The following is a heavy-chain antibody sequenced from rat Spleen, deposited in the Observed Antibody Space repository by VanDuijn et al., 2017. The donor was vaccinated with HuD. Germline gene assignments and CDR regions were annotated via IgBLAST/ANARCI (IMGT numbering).Heavy chain of an antibody. D-gene: IGHD4-3*01. J-gene: IGHJ3*01. V-gene: IGHV5-29*01. CDR2: ISYGASSGHSST. Sequence: EVQLVESGGGLVQPGRSLKLSCAASGFTFSDYGMAWVRQAPTKGLEWVATISYGASSGHSSTYYRDSVKGRFTISTDNAKSTLSLQMDSLRSEDTATYYCATGSIIRAPGWFAYWGQGTLVTVSS. CDR3: ATGSIIRAPGWFAY. CDR1: GFTFSDYG.